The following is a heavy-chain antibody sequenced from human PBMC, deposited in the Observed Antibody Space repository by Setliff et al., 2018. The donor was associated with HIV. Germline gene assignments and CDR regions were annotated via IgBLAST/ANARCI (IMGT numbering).Heavy chain of an antibody. J-gene: IGHJ3*01. CDR2: IYHSENT. Sequence: PSETLSLTCGVSGYSISSGYYWGWIRQPPGKGLEWIGSIYHSENTYYNPSLKSRVIISVDTSKNQFSLKLSSVTAADTAVYYCARDLRLGGRYSRFESVHDAFDLWGQGTMVTVSS. D-gene: IGHD1-26*01. CDR1: GYSISSGYY. CDR3: ARDLRLGGRYSRFESVHDAFDL. V-gene: IGHV4-38-2*02.